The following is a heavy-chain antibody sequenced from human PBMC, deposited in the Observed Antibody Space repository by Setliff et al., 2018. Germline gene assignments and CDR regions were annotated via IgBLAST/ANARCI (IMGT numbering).Heavy chain of an antibody. J-gene: IGHJ4*02. CDR2: IYNSGNT. CDR3: ARAPPPWLQSLGGDY. CDR1: GGSISNANW. D-gene: IGHD5-12*01. V-gene: IGHV4-4*02. Sequence: SETLSLTCAVSGGSISNANWWSWVRQPPGKGLEWIGEIYNSGNTNYNPSLKSRVTISVDTSKNQFSLKLSSVTAADTAVYYCARAPPPWLQSLGGDYWGQGTLVTVSS.